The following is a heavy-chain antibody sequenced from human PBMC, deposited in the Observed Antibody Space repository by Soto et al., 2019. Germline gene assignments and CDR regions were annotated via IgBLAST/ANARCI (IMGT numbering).Heavy chain of an antibody. Sequence: ASVKVPCKASGYTLTSYYMHWVRQAPGQGLEWMGIINPSGGSTSYAQKFQGRVTMTRDTSTGTVYMELSSLRSEDTAVYYCARGRIDAFDIWGQGTMVTVSS. J-gene: IGHJ3*02. CDR1: GYTLTSYY. V-gene: IGHV1-46*03. CDR2: INPSGGST. CDR3: ARGRIDAFDI.